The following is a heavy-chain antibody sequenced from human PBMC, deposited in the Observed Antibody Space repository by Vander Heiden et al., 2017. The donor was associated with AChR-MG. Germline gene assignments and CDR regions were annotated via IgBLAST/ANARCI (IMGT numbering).Heavy chain of an antibody. J-gene: IGHJ4*02. CDR3: ARGGNSGRGPFDY. CDR1: ASTFSSDS. Sequence: EVQPAASGGGLVQPAGSLRLSCAVSASTFSSDSRNWVRQAPGKGLEWVSYISSSSSTIYYADSVKGRFTISRDNAKNSLYLQMNSLRDEDTAVYYCARGGNSGRGPFDYWGQGTLVTVSS. D-gene: IGHD2-21*02. V-gene: IGHV3-48*02. CDR2: ISSSSSTI.